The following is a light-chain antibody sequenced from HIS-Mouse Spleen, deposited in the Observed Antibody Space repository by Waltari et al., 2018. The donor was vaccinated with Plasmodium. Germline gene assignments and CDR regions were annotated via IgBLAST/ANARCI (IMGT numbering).Light chain of an antibody. Sequence: QSALTQPPSASGSPGQSVTISCTGTSSDVGGYHYFSWYQQHPGKAPKRMIYEVSKRPSGVPDRFSGSKSGNTVSLTVSGLQAEDEADYYCSSYAGSNNLVFGGGTKLTVL. CDR1: SSDVGGYHY. J-gene: IGLJ2*01. CDR2: EVS. V-gene: IGLV2-8*01. CDR3: SSYAGSNNLV.